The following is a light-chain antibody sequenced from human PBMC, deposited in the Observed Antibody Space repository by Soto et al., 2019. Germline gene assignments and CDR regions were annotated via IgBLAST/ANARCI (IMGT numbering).Light chain of an antibody. CDR2: DAS. V-gene: IGKV1-33*01. J-gene: IGKJ5*01. CDR3: QQYDNLPLI. Sequence: IQMTQSPSSLSASVGDRVTITCQATQDIRKYLNWYQQKPGKAPKLLIYDASSLETGVPSRFSGSGSGTDFTLTISSLQPEDFATYSCQQYDNLPLIFGQGTRLEIK. CDR1: QDIRKY.